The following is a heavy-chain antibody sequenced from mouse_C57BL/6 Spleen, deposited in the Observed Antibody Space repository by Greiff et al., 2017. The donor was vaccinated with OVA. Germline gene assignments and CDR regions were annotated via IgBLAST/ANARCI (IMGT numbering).Heavy chain of an antibody. V-gene: IGHV1-15*01. Sequence: QVQLQQSGAELVRPGASVTLSCKASGYAFTDYEMHWVKQTPVHGLEWIGAIDPETGGTAYNQKFKGKAILTADKSSSTAYMELRSLTSEDSAVYYCTIYGNYRYFDVWGTGTTVTVSS. CDR3: TIYGNYRYFDV. D-gene: IGHD2-1*01. CDR2: IDPETGGT. CDR1: GYAFTDYE. J-gene: IGHJ1*03.